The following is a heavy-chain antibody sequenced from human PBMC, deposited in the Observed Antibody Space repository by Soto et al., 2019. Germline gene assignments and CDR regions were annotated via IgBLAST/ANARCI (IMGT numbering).Heavy chain of an antibody. CDR3: ASFGYCTNGVCAPYYYYGMDV. CDR1: GGTFSSYA. J-gene: IGHJ6*02. CDR2: IIPIFGTA. V-gene: IGHV1-69*13. Sequence: ASVKVSCKASGGTFSSYAISWVRQAPGQGLEWMGGIIPIFGTANYAQKFQGRVTITADESTSTAYMELSNLRSEDTAVYYCASFGYCTNGVCAPYYYYGMDVWGQGTTVTVSS. D-gene: IGHD2-8*01.